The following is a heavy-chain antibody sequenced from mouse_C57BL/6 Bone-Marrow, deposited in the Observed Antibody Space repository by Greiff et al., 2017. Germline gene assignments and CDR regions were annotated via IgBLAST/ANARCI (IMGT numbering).Heavy chain of an antibody. CDR2: INPNNGGT. J-gene: IGHJ1*03. V-gene: IGHV1-18*01. CDR1: GYTFTSYW. Sequence: VQLQQPGAELVMPGASVKLSCKASGYTFTSYWMHWVKQSHGKSLEWIGDINPNNGGTIYNQKFKGKATLTVDKSSSTAYMELRSLTSEDTAVYYCARWGETYWYFDVWGTGTTVTVSS. CDR3: ARWGETYWYFDV.